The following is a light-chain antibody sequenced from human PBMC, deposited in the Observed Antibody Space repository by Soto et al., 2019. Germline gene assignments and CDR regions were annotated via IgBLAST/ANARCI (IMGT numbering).Light chain of an antibody. V-gene: IGLV2-8*01. CDR1: SSDVGAYNY. CDR2: EVT. CDR3: SSFASRNTWV. Sequence: QSALTQPPSASGSPGQSVTISCTGTSSDVGAYNYVSWYQQHAGKAPKLVIYEVTKRPSGGPDRFSGSKSANTASLTVSGLQYEDEADYYCSSFASRNTWVFGGGTKLTVL. J-gene: IGLJ3*02.